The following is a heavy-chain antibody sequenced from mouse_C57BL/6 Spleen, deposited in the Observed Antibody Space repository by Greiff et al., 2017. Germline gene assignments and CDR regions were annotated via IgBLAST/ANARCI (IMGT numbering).Heavy chain of an antibody. CDR2: IYPGDGDT. CDR3: ARGDYGNPFAY. CDR1: GYAFSSSW. V-gene: IGHV1-82*01. J-gene: IGHJ3*01. D-gene: IGHD2-1*01. Sequence: QVHVKQSGPELVKPGASVKISCKASGYAFSSSWMNWVKQRPGKGLEWIGRIYPGDGDTNYNGKFKGKATLTADKSSSTAYMQLSSLTSEDSAVYFCARGDYGNPFAYWGQGTLVTVSA.